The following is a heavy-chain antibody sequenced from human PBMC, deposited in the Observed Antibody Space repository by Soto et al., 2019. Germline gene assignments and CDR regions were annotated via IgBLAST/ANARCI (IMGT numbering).Heavy chain of an antibody. J-gene: IGHJ4*02. Sequence: GGSLRLSCAASGFTFSNYGMTWARQVSGKGLEWVSTIISSGIDTYLADSVKGRFAISRDNAKNILYLQMNSLRTDDTAVYYCAKGGGNYLDYWGQGTVVTVSS. V-gene: IGHV3-23*01. CDR3: AKGGGNYLDY. D-gene: IGHD3-10*01. CDR2: IISSGIDT. CDR1: GFTFSNYG.